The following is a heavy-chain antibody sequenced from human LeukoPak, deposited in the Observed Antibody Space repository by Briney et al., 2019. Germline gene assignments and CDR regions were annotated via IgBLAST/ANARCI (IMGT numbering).Heavy chain of an antibody. D-gene: IGHD3-10*01. CDR3: ASGWTYGSGSDAFDI. V-gene: IGHV1-69*06. Sequence: SVKVSCKASGGTFSSYAISWVRQAPGQGLEWMGGIIPIFGTANYAQKFQGRVTITADKSTSTAYMELSSLRSEDTAVYYCASGWTYGSGSDAFDIWGQGTMVTVSS. CDR1: GGTFSSYA. J-gene: IGHJ3*02. CDR2: IIPIFGTA.